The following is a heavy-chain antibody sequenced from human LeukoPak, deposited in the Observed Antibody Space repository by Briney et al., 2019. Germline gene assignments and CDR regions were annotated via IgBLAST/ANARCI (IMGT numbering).Heavy chain of an antibody. D-gene: IGHD1-1*01. V-gene: IGHV3-23*01. CDR1: GFTFSSLA. CDR3: AKGQELDDGVFDS. J-gene: IGHJ4*02. Sequence: GGSLRLSCTAPGFTFSSLAMTWVRQAPGKGLEWVSTIRSNGDTTYNADSVKGRFTISRDNSKNTLYLELNSLRVEDTATFYCAKGQELDDGVFDSWGQGTMVTVSS. CDR2: IRSNGDTT.